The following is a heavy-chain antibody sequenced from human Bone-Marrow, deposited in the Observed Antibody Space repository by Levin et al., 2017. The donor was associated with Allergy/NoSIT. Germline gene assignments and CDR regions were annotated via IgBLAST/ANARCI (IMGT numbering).Heavy chain of an antibody. CDR1: GFSFSGYA. J-gene: IGHJ3*01. V-gene: IGHV3-30*04. CDR2: ISHDGAHK. D-gene: IGHD2-21*02. Sequence: SGGSLRLSCAASGFSFSGYAMHWVRQAPGKGLEWVALISHDGAHKYFADSMKGRLTISRDNSKNRVSLQIKSLRAEDTARYHCVRGTGFRDCGEDFFSDAFDFWGEGTVVTVSS. CDR3: VRGTGFRDCGEDFFSDAFDF.